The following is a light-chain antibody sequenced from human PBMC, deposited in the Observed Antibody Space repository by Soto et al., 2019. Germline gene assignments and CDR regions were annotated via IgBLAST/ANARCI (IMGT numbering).Light chain of an antibody. CDR2: EVS. CDR1: SSDFGGYNY. J-gene: IGLJ1*01. CDR3: SSYTSSSTLVV. V-gene: IGLV2-14*01. Sequence: QSVLTQPASVSGSPGQSITISCTGTSSDFGGYNYVSWYQQHPGKAPKLMIYEVSNRPSGVSNRFSGSRSGNTASLTISGLQAEDEADYYCSSYTSSSTLVVFGTGTKVTV.